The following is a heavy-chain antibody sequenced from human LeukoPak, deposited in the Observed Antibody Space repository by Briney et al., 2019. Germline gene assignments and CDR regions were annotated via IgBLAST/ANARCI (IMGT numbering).Heavy chain of an antibody. V-gene: IGHV4-39*01. CDR2: ISYSGST. J-gene: IGHJ4*02. CDR1: GGSISSSNPY. Sequence: SETLSLTCTVSGGSISSSNPYWGWIRQPPGKGLEWIGTISYSGSTYYNPSLKSRVTISVDTSKNQYSLKLSSVTAADTAVYYCARQRIGTPGGDYWGQGTLVTVSS. D-gene: IGHD2-15*01. CDR3: ARQRIGTPGGDY.